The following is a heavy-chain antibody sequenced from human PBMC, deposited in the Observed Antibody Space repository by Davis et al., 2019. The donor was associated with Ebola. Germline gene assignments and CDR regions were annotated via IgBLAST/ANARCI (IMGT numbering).Heavy chain of an antibody. V-gene: IGHV4-30-4*01. CDR2: IYYSGST. CDR3: ASTLTVTTTWAFDI. Sequence: LRLSCTVSGGSISSGDYYWSWIRQSPGKGLEWIGYIYYSGSTYYNPSLKSRVTIAVDTSKNQCSLKLSSVTAADTAVYYCASTLTVTTTWAFDIWGQGTMVTVSS. CDR1: GGSISSGDYY. D-gene: IGHD4-17*01. J-gene: IGHJ3*02.